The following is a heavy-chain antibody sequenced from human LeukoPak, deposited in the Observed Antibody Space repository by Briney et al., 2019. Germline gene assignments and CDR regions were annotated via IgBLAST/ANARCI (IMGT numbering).Heavy chain of an antibody. CDR2: IIPIFGTA. V-gene: IGHV1-69*06. J-gene: IGHJ4*02. CDR1: GGTFSSYA. CDR3: ARLSLSTVTTFDY. D-gene: IGHD4-17*01. Sequence: SVKVSCKASGGTFSSYAISWVRQAPGQGLEWMGGIIPIFGTANYAQKFQGRVTITADKSTSTAYMELSSLRSEDTAVYYCARLSLSTVTTFDYWGQGTLVTVSS.